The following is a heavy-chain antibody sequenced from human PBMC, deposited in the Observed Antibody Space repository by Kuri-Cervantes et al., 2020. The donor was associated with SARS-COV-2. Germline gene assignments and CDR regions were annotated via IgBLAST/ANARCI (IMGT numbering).Heavy chain of an antibody. J-gene: IGHJ4*02. CDR3: ARLDYSSSSRIYVFDS. V-gene: IGHV4-34*12. D-gene: IGHD6-6*01. CDR1: GGSFSGYY. Sequence: GSLRLSCAVYGGSFSGYYWSWIRQPPGKGLEWIGTIFYSGGTFNNPSLRRRVTMSVDPSKNQFSLRLSSVTAADTAVYFCARLDYSSSSRIYVFDSWGQGSLVTVSS. CDR2: IFYSGGT.